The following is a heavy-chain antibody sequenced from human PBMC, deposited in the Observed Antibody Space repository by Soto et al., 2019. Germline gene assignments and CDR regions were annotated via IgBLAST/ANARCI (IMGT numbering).Heavy chain of an antibody. J-gene: IGHJ6*02. CDR1: GFTFSSYA. V-gene: IGHV3-30-3*01. CDR2: ISYDGSNK. CDR3: ARARYSYSDAPYYYYGMDV. Sequence: QVQLVESGGGVVQPGRSLRLSCAASGFTFSSYAMHWVRQAPGKGLEWVAVISYDGSNKYYADSVKGRFTISRDNSKNXLXQQMNSLRAEDTAVYYCARARYSYSDAPYYYYGMDVWGQGTTVTVSS. D-gene: IGHD5-18*01.